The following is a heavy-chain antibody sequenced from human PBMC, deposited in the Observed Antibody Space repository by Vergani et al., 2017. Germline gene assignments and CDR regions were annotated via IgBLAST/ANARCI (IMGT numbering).Heavy chain of an antibody. D-gene: IGHD6-19*01. J-gene: IGHJ6*02. CDR2: ISSSSSYI. V-gene: IGHV3-21*01. CDR3: AREHPLAYSSGWEAPRGMDV. CDR1: GFTFSSYS. Sequence: EVQLVESGGGLVKPGGSLRLSCAASGFTFSSYSMNWVRQAPGKGLEWVSSISSSSSYIYYADSVKGRFTISRDNAKNSLYLQMNSLRAEDTAVYYCAREHPLAYSSGWEAPRGMDVWGQGTTVTVSS.